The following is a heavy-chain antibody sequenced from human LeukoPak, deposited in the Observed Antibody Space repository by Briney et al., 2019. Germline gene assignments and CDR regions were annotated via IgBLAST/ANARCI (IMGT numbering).Heavy chain of an antibody. CDR3: ATAALYSSGWYYFDY. V-gene: IGHV3-11*01. Sequence: GGSLRLSCAASGFTFSDYYMSWIRQAPGKGLEWVSYISSSGSTIYYADSVKGRFTISRDSAKNSLYLQMNSLRAEDTAVYYCATAALYSSGWYYFDYWGQGTLVTVSS. CDR1: GFTFSDYY. J-gene: IGHJ4*02. D-gene: IGHD6-19*01. CDR2: ISSSGSTI.